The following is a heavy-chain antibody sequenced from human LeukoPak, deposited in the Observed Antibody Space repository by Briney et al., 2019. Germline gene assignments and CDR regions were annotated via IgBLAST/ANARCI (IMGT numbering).Heavy chain of an antibody. J-gene: IGHJ5*02. CDR1: GYSISSGYY. CDR3: ARGLLQGIPVAGTP. CDR2: INHSGVT. D-gene: IGHD6-19*01. Sequence: PSETLSLTCTVSGYSISSGYYWTWIRQPPGKGLEWIGEINHSGVTNYNTSLKSRVSISVDTSKNQFSLKVKSVTAADTAVYYCARGLLQGIPVAGTPWGQGTLVGVSS. V-gene: IGHV4-38-2*02.